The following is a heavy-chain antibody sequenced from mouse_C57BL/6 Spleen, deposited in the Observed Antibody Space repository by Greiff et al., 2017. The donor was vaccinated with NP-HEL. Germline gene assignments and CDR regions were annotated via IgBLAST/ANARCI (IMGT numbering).Heavy chain of an antibody. D-gene: IGHD1-1*01. V-gene: IGHV1-59*01. CDR1: GYTFTSYW. J-gene: IGHJ4*01. CDR2: IDPSDSYT. CDR3: ASYGTAMDY. Sequence: QVQLQQPGAELVRPGTSVKLSCKASGYTFTSYWMHWVKQRPGQGLEWIGVIDPSDSYTNYNQKFKGKATLTVDTSSSTAYMQLSSLTSEDSAVYYCASYGTAMDYWGQGTSVTVSS.